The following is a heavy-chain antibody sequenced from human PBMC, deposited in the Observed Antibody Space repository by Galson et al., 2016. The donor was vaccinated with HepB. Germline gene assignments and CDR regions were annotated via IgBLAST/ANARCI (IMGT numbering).Heavy chain of an antibody. CDR1: DGSFSSNY. CDR2: IYYSGST. D-gene: IGHD4-23*01. V-gene: IGHV4-30-4*01. Sequence: TLSLTCGVYDGSFSSNYWAWIRQSPGKGLEWIGYIYYSGSTSYNPSLKSRLAISVDRSKNQFSLMLSSVTAADTAVYYCAGADYGGCLAYWGQGSLVTVSS. CDR3: AGADYGGCLAY. J-gene: IGHJ4*02.